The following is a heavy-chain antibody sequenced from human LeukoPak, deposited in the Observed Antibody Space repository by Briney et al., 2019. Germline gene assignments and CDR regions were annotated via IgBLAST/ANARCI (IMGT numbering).Heavy chain of an antibody. J-gene: IGHJ3*02. CDR2: IYYSGST. Sequence: PSETLSLTCTVSGGSISSYYWSWIRQPPGKGLEWIGYIYYSGSTNYNPSLKSRVTISVDTSKNQFSLKLSSVTAADTAVYYCARDHLWFGDSVGAFDIWGQGTMVTVSS. CDR1: GGSISSYY. CDR3: ARDHLWFGDSVGAFDI. D-gene: IGHD3-10*01. V-gene: IGHV4-59*01.